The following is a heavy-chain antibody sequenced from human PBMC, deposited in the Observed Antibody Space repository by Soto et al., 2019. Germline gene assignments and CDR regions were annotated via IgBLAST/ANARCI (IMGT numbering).Heavy chain of an antibody. J-gene: IGHJ5*02. Sequence: TLSLTCTVSGGSISSYFWSWIRQPPGKGLEWIGYIYYTGSTNYNPSLKSRVTISVDTSKNQFSLQLSSVTAADTAVYYCARGIPGYCGGATCYSGWFDPWGQGTLVTVSS. CDR3: ARGIPGYCGGATCYSGWFDP. V-gene: IGHV4-59*01. CDR1: GGSISSYF. CDR2: IYYTGST. D-gene: IGHD2-15*01.